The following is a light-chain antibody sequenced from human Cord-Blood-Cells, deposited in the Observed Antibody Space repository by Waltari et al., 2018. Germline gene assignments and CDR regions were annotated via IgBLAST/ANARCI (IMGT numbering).Light chain of an antibody. CDR3: QSYDSSNQV. J-gene: IGLJ3*02. V-gene: IGLV6-57*03. CDR2: EDK. Sequence: NFMLTQPHSVSESPGKTVTISCTRSSGSIASNYVQWYQQRPGRAPTPVIYEDKQRPAGGPERFSGSIDSSSNSASLTISGLKTEDEADYYCQSYDSSNQVFGGGTKLTVL. CDR1: SGSIASNY.